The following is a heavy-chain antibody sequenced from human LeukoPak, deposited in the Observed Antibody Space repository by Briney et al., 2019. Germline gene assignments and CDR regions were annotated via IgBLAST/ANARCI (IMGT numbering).Heavy chain of an antibody. CDR3: AREVLQNYDSSGYVRGEFDY. CDR2: ISYDGSNK. J-gene: IGHJ4*02. D-gene: IGHD3-22*01. CDR1: GFTFSSYA. Sequence: PGGSLRLSCAASGFTFSSYAMHWVRQAPGKGLEWVAVISYDGSNKYYADSVKGRFTISRGNSKNTLYLQMNSLRAEDTAVYYCAREVLQNYDSSGYVRGEFDYWGQGTLVTVSS. V-gene: IGHV3-30-3*01.